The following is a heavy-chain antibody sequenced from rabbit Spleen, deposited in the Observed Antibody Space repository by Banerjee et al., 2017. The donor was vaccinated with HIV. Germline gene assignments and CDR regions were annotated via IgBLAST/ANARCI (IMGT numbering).Heavy chain of an antibody. CDR3: ARDLLGVIGWNFYL. CDR2: INAATGKP. CDR1: GFSFSSNYY. V-gene: IGHV1S40*01. D-gene: IGHD1-1*01. J-gene: IGHJ4*01. Sequence: QSLEESGGDLVKPEGSLTLTCTASGFSFSSNYYMCWVRQAPGKGLEWIACINAATGKPVYATWAKGRFTISRTSSTTVTLRMTSLTAADRATYFCARDLLGVIGWNFYLWGQGTLVTVS.